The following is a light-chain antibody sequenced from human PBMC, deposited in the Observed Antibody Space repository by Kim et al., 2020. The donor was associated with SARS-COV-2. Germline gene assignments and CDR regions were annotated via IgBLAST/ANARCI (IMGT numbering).Light chain of an antibody. V-gene: IGKV1-5*03. CDR1: QSIDSW. J-gene: IGKJ1*01. Sequence: AASVGDRVTITCRASQSIDSWLAWYQQKPGKAPKLLIYKASSLESAVPSRFSGSRSGTEFTLTISSLQPDDFATYYCQQYRSERSFGQGTKVDIK. CDR2: KAS. CDR3: QQYRSERS.